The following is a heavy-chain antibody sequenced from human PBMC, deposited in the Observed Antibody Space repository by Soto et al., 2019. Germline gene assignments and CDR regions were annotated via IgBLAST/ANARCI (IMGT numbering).Heavy chain of an antibody. CDR2: MNPNSGNT. CDR3: ARGGIVATRDAFDI. D-gene: IGHD5-12*01. J-gene: IGHJ3*02. Sequence: ASVKVSCKASGYTFTSYDINWVRQAPGQGLEWMGWMNPNSGNTGYAQKFQGRVTMTRNTSISTAYMELSSLRSEDTAVYYCARGGIVATRDAFDIWGQGTMVTVSS. V-gene: IGHV1-8*01. CDR1: GYTFTSYD.